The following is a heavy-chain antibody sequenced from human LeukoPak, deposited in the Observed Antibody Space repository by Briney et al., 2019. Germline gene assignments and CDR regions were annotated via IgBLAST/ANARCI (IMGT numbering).Heavy chain of an antibody. CDR2: IYTSGST. V-gene: IGHV4-4*07. Sequence: PSETLSLTCTVSGGSISSYYWSWIRQPAGKGLAWIGRIYTSGSTNYNPSLKSRVTMSVDTSKNQFSLKLSSVTAADTAVYYCASDSSGSIFDYWGQGTLVTVSS. CDR1: GGSISSYY. CDR3: ASDSSGSIFDY. D-gene: IGHD3-22*01. J-gene: IGHJ4*02.